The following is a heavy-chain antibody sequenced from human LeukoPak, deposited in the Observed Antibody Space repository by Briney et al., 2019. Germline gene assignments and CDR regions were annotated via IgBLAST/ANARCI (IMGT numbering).Heavy chain of an antibody. V-gene: IGHV3-11*04. CDR2: ISRSGSSL. J-gene: IGHJ4*02. CDR3: ARDKDFTIDY. Sequence: GGSLRLSCVASGFTFSDYYTTWIRQAPGKGLEYVSHISRSGSSLYYGDSVTGRFTISRDNAKSSLYLQMNNLRVEDTAVYYCARDKDFTIDYWGQGTLVTVSS. CDR1: GFTFSDYY. D-gene: IGHD3-10*01.